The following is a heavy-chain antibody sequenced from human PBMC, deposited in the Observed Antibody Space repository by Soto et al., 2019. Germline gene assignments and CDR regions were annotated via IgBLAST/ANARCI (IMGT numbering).Heavy chain of an antibody. CDR1: GFTVTSQA. V-gene: IGHV3-64D*08. CDR3: VKDRAIDH. D-gene: IGHD5-12*01. Sequence: GGSLRLSCSVSGFTVTSQAMHWVRQAPGKGLSYVSSISSKGDNTYNADSVKGRFTISRDTSKNTLYLQMSNLRVEDTALYYCVKDRAIDHWGQGTLVTVSS. CDR2: ISSKGDNT. J-gene: IGHJ4*02.